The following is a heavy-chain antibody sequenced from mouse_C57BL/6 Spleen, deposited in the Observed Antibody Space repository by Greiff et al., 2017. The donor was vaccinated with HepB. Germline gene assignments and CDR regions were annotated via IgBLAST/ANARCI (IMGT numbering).Heavy chain of an antibody. Sequence: EVKVVESGPELVKPGASVKISCKASGYSFTDYNMNWVKQSNGKSLEWIGVINPNYGTTSYNQKFKGKATLTVDQSSSTAYMQLNSLTSEDSAVYYCALLITTVVPFDYWGQGTTLTVSS. J-gene: IGHJ2*01. CDR1: GYSFTDYN. CDR3: ALLITTVVPFDY. D-gene: IGHD1-1*01. V-gene: IGHV1-39*01. CDR2: INPNYGTT.